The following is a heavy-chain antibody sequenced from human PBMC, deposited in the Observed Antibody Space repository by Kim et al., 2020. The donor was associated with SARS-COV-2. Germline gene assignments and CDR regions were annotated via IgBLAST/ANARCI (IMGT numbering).Heavy chain of an antibody. V-gene: IGHV3-48*03. J-gene: IGHJ4*02. CDR3: ARGPNYSPFDY. D-gene: IGHD4-4*01. Sequence: ADSVRGRHTTSRDNDKKSRYLQMERLRAEDTAVYYCARGPNYSPFDYWGQGTLVTVSS.